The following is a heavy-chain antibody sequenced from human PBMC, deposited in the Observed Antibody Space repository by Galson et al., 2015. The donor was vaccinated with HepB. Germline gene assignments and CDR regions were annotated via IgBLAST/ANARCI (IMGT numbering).Heavy chain of an antibody. D-gene: IGHD3-10*01. CDR3: ARDPARGVCNPRVDV. J-gene: IGHJ6*02. CDR2: IWHDGSNK. Sequence: SLRLSCAASGFTFSSYGMHWVRQAPGKGLEWVAVIWHDGSNKYYADSVKGRFTISRGNSKNTLYLQMNSLRAEDTAVYYCARDPARGVCNPRVDVWGQGTTVTVSS. CDR1: GFTFSSYG. V-gene: IGHV3-33*08.